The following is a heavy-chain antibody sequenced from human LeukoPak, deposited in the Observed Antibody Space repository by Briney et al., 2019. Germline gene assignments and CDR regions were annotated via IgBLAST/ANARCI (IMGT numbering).Heavy chain of an antibody. CDR2: ISAYNGNT. V-gene: IGHV1-18*01. Sequence: ASVKVSCKASGYTFTSYGISWVRQAPGQGLEWMGWISAYNGNTNYAQKLQGRVTMTTDTSTSTAYMELRSLRSDDTAVYYCARDDNWNERGISDYWGQGTLVTVSS. D-gene: IGHD1-20*01. J-gene: IGHJ4*02. CDR3: ARDDNWNERGISDY. CDR1: GYTFTSYG.